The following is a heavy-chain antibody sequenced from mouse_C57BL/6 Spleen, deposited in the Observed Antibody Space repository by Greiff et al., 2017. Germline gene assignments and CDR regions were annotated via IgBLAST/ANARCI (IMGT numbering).Heavy chain of an antibody. CDR2: INPSSGYT. CDR1: GYTFTSYT. D-gene: IGHD1-1*01. J-gene: IGHJ1*03. V-gene: IGHV1-4*01. CDR3: ARSTTVVNFDV. Sequence: VQLQASGAELARPGASVKMSCKASGYTFTSYTMHWVKQRPGQGLEWTGYINPSSGYTKYNQKFKDKATLTADKSSSTAYMQLSSLTSEDSAVYYCARSTTVVNFDVWGTGTTVTVSS.